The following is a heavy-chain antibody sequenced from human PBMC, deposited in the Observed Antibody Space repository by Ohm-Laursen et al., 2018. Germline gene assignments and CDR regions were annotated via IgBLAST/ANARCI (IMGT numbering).Heavy chain of an antibody. CDR2: IFHSGNI. D-gene: IGHD2/OR15-2a*01. J-gene: IGHJ2*01. V-gene: IGHV4-38-2*01. CDR1: GYSITSGYY. CDR3: ARGTTVDWYFDL. Sequence: TLSLTCPVSGYSITSGYYWGWIRQPPGKGLEWIGSIFHSGNIFYNRSLKSRVTMSVDTTKNHFTLKLSSATAADTAVYYCARGTTVDWYFDLWGRGTLVTVSS.